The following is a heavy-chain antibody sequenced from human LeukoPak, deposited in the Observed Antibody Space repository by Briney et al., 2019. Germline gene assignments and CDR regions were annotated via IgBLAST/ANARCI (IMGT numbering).Heavy chain of an antibody. CDR1: GFTFRTYA. CDR3: ARCYETTNTDYYDSSGYYYFDY. V-gene: IGHV3-23*01. J-gene: IGHJ4*02. Sequence: GGSLRLSCAASGFTFRTYAMSWVRQAPGKGLEWISTITGSGGSTYYTDSVKGRFTISRDNSKNTLFLQMDSLRAEDTAVYYCARCYETTNTDYYDSSGYYYFDYWGQGTLVTVSS. D-gene: IGHD3-22*01. CDR2: ITGSGGST.